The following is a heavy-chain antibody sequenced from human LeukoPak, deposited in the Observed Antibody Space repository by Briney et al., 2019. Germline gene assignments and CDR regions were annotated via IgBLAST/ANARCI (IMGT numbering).Heavy chain of an antibody. CDR2: ISGSGGST. D-gene: IGHD3-10*01. V-gene: IGHV3-23*01. CDR3: AKVRRSGSGLKAYYFDY. CDR1: GFTLSSYA. Sequence: GGSLRLSCAASGFTLSSYAMSWVRQAPGKGLEWVSAISGSGGSTYYADSVKGRLTISRDNSKNTLYLQMNSLRAEDTAVYYCAKVRRSGSGLKAYYFDYWGQGTLVTVSS. J-gene: IGHJ4*02.